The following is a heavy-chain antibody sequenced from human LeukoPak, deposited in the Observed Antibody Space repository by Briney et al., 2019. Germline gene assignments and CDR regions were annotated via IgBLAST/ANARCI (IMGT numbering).Heavy chain of an antibody. CDR2: MSANGGYT. Sequence: PGGSLRLSCAASGFRFSSYSMNWVRQAPGKGLEWVALMSANGGYTYYSDSVKGRFTISRDNAKNSLFLQMNSLRAEDTAVYYCATDYYDSTGHTFDMYFDYWGQGTLVSVSS. J-gene: IGHJ4*02. D-gene: IGHD3-22*01. V-gene: IGHV3-21*01. CDR1: GFRFSSYS. CDR3: ATDYYDSTGHTFDMYFDY.